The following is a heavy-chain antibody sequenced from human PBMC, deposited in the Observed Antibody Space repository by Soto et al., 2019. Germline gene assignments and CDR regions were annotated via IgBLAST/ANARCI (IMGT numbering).Heavy chain of an antibody. Sequence: EVQLLESGGGLVQPGGSLRLSCAASGFTFSSYAMSWVRQAPGKGLEWVSAISGSGSSTYYADSVKGRFTISRDNSKNTLYLQMNSLRAEDTAVYYCAKDLMAGHNGWELPQHWGQGTLVTVSS. CDR1: GFTFSSYA. CDR3: AKDLMAGHNGWELPQH. J-gene: IGHJ1*01. D-gene: IGHD1-26*01. CDR2: ISGSGSST. V-gene: IGHV3-23*01.